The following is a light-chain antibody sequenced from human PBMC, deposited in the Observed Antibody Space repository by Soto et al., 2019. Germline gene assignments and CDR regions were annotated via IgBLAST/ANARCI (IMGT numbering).Light chain of an antibody. CDR3: QQYYSLPPT. CDR2: WAS. CDR1: QSVLYRSNTKNY. Sequence: DIVMTQSPDSLAVSLGERATINCKSSQSVLYRSNTKNYLAWYQQKPGQPPNLLIYWASTRESGVPDRFSGSGSGTDSTLTISSLQAEDVAVYYCQQYYSLPPTFGQGTKVEIK. J-gene: IGKJ1*01. V-gene: IGKV4-1*01.